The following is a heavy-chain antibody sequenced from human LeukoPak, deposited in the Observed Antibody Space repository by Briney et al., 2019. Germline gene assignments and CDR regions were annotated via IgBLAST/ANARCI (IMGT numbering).Heavy chain of an antibody. CDR3: ARYDSRGSASTRFDY. D-gene: IGHD3-16*01. J-gene: IGHJ4*02. V-gene: IGHV4-38-2*01. Sequence: SETLSLTCAVSGYSLGKNYYWGWIRQSPGKGLEWIGRIYGRASTSYNPSLMNRVTMSVDTSKNYFSLHLTSVTAADTAVYYCARYDSRGSASTRFDYWGPGILVTVSS. CDR1: GYSLGKNYY. CDR2: IYGRAST.